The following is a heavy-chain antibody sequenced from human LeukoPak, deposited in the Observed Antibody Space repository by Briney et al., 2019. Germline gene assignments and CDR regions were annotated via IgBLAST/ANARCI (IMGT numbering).Heavy chain of an antibody. V-gene: IGHV3-30*18. CDR3: AKSHTPSGYDAYF. J-gene: IGHJ4*02. D-gene: IGHD5-12*01. CDR2: ISFDGSNI. CDR1: GFAFSSFG. Sequence: GGSRRLSCAASGFAFSSFGMHWVRQSPGKGLEWVAIISFDGSNIYYGDSVRGRFRISRDNSRNTLYLQMNNLRPEDTAVYYCAKSHTPSGYDAYFWGRGTLVTVSS.